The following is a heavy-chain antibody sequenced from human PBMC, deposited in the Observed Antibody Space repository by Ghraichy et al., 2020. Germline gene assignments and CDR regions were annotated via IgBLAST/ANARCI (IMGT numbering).Heavy chain of an antibody. D-gene: IGHD3-16*01. J-gene: IGHJ5*02. Sequence: SETLSLTCAVYGGSFSGYYWSWIRQPPGKGLEWIGEINHSGSTNYNPSLKSRVTISVDTSKNQFSLKLSSVTAADTAVYYCARGVVHYDYVWGSYRPNWFDPWGQGTLVTVSS. CDR2: INHSGST. CDR1: GGSFSGYY. CDR3: ARGVVHYDYVWGSYRPNWFDP. V-gene: IGHV4-34*01.